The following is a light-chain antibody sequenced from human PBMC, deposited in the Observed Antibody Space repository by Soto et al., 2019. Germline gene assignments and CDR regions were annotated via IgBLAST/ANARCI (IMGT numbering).Light chain of an antibody. Sequence: QSALTQPASVSGSPGQSITISCTGTTSDVGGYNYVSWYQQHPGKAPKVMIYDVSNRPSGISNRFSGSKSGNTASLTISGLQAEDEADYFCSSHTSSSAVVFGGGTKVTVL. V-gene: IGLV2-14*01. CDR3: SSHTSSSAVV. CDR1: TSDVGGYNY. CDR2: DVS. J-gene: IGLJ2*01.